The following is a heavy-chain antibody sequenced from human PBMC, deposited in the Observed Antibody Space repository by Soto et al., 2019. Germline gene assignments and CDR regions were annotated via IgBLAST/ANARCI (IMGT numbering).Heavy chain of an antibody. CDR2: ISSGSNYI. CDR1: GFTFSTYT. V-gene: IGHV3-21*01. CDR3: ARGWNDFPH. D-gene: IGHD1-1*01. J-gene: IGHJ1*01. Sequence: EVQLVESGGGHVKPGGSLRLSCAASGFTFSTYTMTWVRQTPGKGLEWVASISSGSNYIYYAESVKGRFSISRDNAKTSLFLQMNSLRAEDTAVYYCARGWNDFPHWGQGTLVTVSS.